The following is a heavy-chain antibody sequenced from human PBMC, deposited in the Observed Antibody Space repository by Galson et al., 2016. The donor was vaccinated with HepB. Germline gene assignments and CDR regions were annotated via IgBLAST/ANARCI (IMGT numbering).Heavy chain of an antibody. J-gene: IGHJ4*02. CDR3: ASGYSYGYFYY. V-gene: IGHV3-21*01. CDR1: GFTFSSYS. D-gene: IGHD5-18*01. Sequence: SLRLSCAASGFTFSSYSMNWVRQAPGKGLEWVSSISSSSSYIYYADSVKGRFTISRDNAKNTLYLQMNSLRAEDTAVYYCASGYSYGYFYYWGQGTLATVSS. CDR2: ISSSSSYI.